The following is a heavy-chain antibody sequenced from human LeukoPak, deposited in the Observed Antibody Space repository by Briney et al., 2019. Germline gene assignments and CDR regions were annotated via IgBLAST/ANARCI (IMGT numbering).Heavy chain of an antibody. V-gene: IGHV4-30-4*01. Sequence: SETLSLTCTVSGGSISSGDYYWSWIPQPPGKGLEWIGYIYYSGSTYYNPSLKSRVTISVDTSKNQFSLKLSSVTAADTAVYYCATGASNWDFDYWGQGTLVTVSS. CDR3: ATGASNWDFDY. D-gene: IGHD7-27*01. CDR2: IYYSGST. CDR1: GGSISSGDYY. J-gene: IGHJ4*02.